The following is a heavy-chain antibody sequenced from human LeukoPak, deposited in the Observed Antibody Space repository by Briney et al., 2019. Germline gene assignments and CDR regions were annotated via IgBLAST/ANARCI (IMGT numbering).Heavy chain of an antibody. CDR2: IYSGGST. Sequence: GGSLRLSCAASGFTVSSNYMSWVRQAPGKGQEWVSVIYSGGSTYYADSVKGRFTISRHNSKNTLYLQMNSLRAEDTAVHYCARDRMSSTHYYYYGMDVWGQGTTVTVSS. CDR1: GFTVSSNY. D-gene: IGHD2-2*01. V-gene: IGHV3-53*04. CDR3: ARDRMSSTHYYYYGMDV. J-gene: IGHJ6*02.